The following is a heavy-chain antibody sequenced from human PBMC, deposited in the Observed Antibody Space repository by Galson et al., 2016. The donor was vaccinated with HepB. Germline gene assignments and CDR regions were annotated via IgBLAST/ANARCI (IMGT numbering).Heavy chain of an antibody. CDR3: ARGRVPTSYRGLAY. V-gene: IGHV3-7*01. D-gene: IGHD2-15*01. CDR1: GFIFSSYW. CDR2: IKQDGSEK. Sequence: SLRLSCAASGFIFSSYWMNWVRQAPGKGLEWVADIKQDGSEKYYVDSVEGRFTISRDNAKNTLYLQMNSLRVEDTAVYYCARGRVPTSYRGLAYWGQGTLVTVSS. J-gene: IGHJ4*02.